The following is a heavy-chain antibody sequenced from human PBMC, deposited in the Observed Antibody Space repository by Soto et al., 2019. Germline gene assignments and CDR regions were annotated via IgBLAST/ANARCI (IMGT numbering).Heavy chain of an antibody. CDR1: GFTFSSYS. V-gene: IGHV3-21*01. CDR3: ARVGVLLWFGEPSHASDY. CDR2: ISSSSSYI. J-gene: IGHJ4*02. D-gene: IGHD3-10*01. Sequence: GGSLRLSCAASGFTFSSYSMNWVRQAPGKGLEWVSSISSSSSYIYYADSVKGRFTISRDNAKNSLYLQMNSLRAEDTAVYYCARVGVLLWFGEPSHASDYWGQGTLVTVSS.